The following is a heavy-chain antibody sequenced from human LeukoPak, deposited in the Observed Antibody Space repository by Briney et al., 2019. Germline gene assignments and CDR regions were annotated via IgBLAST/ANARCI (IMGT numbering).Heavy chain of an antibody. CDR3: ARDRWAVVTPADAFDI. D-gene: IGHD4-23*01. CDR1: GFTFSSYS. J-gene: IGHJ3*02. Sequence: SGGSLRLSCAASGFTFSSYSMNWVRQAPGKGLEWVSYISSSSSTIYYADSVKGRFTISRDNAKNSLYLQMNSLRAEDTAVYYCARDRWAVVTPADAFDIWGQGTMVTVSS. V-gene: IGHV3-48*01. CDR2: ISSSSSTI.